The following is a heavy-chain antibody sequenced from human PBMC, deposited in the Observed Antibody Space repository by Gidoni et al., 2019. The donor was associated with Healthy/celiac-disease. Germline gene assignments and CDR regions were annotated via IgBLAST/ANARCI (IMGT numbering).Heavy chain of an antibody. Sequence: GRFTISRDNSKNTLYLQMNSLRAEDTAVYYCAKAVAGLKDYWGQGTLVTVSS. V-gene: IGHV3-23*01. J-gene: IGHJ4*02. D-gene: IGHD6-19*01. CDR3: AKAVAGLKDY.